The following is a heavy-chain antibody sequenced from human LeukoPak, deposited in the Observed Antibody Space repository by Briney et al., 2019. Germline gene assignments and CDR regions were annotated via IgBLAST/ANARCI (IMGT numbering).Heavy chain of an antibody. V-gene: IGHV3-23*01. CDR2: ISGSGGST. Sequence: GGSLRLSCAASGFTFSSYAMSWVRQAPGKGLEWVSAISGSGGSTYYADSVKGRFTISRDNSKNTLYLQMNSLRAEGTAVYYCAKRIFSYYYYYMDVWGKGTTVTVSS. CDR3: AKRIFSYYYYYMDV. J-gene: IGHJ6*03. CDR1: GFTFSSYA. D-gene: IGHD3-9*01.